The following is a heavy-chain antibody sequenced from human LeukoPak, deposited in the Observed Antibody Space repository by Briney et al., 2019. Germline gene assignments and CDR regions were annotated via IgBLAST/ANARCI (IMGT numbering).Heavy chain of an antibody. V-gene: IGHV1-69-2*01. CDR2: VHPEDGET. D-gene: IGHD3-3*01. Sequence: ASVKVSCKVSGYTFTDYYMHWGQQAPGKRLEWMGLVHPEDGETIYAEKFQGRVTITADTSTDTAYMELSSLRSEDTAVYYCATGYDFWSGFRYYMDVWGKGTTVTVSS. J-gene: IGHJ6*03. CDR1: GYTFTDYY. CDR3: ATGYDFWSGFRYYMDV.